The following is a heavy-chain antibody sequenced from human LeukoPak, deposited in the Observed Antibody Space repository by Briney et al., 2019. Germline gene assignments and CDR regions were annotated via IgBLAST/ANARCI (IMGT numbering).Heavy chain of an antibody. CDR2: VSARGSAT. Sequence: GGSLRLSCAASGFTFSSYTMNWVRQAPGKGLEWVSYVSARGSATYYGDSVKGRFTISRDNAKNSVYMQMNSLRDEDTAVYYCARISGLGAREYLDHWGQGTLVTVSS. D-gene: IGHD2/OR15-2a*01. CDR3: ARISGLGAREYLDH. J-gene: IGHJ4*02. V-gene: IGHV3-48*02. CDR1: GFTFSSYT.